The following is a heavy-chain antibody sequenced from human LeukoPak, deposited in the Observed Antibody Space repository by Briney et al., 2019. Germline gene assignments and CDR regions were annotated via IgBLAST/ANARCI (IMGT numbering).Heavy chain of an antibody. CDR1: GGSISSGDYY. Sequence: SQTLSVTCTVSGGSISSGDYYWSWIRQPPGKGLEWIGYIYYSGSTYYNPSLMSRVTISVDTSKNQFSLKLSSVTAADTAVYYCARDPSRRGGAYYYGMDVWGQGTMVTASS. CDR2: IYYSGST. V-gene: IGHV4-30-4*01. J-gene: IGHJ6*02. CDR3: ARDPSRRGGAYYYGMDV. D-gene: IGHD2-21*01.